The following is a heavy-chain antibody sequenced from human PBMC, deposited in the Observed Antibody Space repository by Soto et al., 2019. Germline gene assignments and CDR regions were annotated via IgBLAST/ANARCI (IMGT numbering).Heavy chain of an antibody. J-gene: IGHJ4*02. CDR3: SCRPVFGVVIVYLDY. V-gene: IGHV2-5*02. CDR2: TYWDDDK. CDR1: GFSLSTSGVG. Sequence: QITLKESGPTLGKPTQPLTLTCTFSGFSLSTSGVGVGWIRQPPGKALEWLALTYWDDDKRHTPSLKSRLTITKDPAKNKVVLTMTNMDPVDTATDDCSCRPVFGVVIVYLDYWGQGTLVTVSS. D-gene: IGHD3-3*01.